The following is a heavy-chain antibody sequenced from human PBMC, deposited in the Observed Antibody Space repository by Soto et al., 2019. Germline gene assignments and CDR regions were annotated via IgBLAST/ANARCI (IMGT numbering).Heavy chain of an antibody. CDR1: GFTFDDYA. CDR3: AKDGGTIAAAGEFDY. J-gene: IGHJ4*02. Sequence: EVQLVESGGGLVQPGRSLRLSCAASGFTFDDYAMHWVRQAPGKGLEWVSGISWNSGSIGYADSVKGRFTISRDNAKNSLYLQMNSLSAEDTALYYCAKDGGTIAAAGEFDYWGQGTLVTVSS. D-gene: IGHD6-13*01. V-gene: IGHV3-9*01. CDR2: ISWNSGSI.